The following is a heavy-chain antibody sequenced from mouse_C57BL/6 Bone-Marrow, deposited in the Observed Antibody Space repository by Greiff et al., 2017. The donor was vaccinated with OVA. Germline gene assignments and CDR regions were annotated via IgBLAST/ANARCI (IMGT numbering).Heavy chain of an antibody. V-gene: IGHV1-76*01. CDR3: ARPPVPPGGWYFDV. CDR1: GYTFTDYY. J-gene: IGHJ1*03. CDR2: IYPGSGNT. Sequence: QVQLQQSGAELVRPGASVKLSCKASGYTFTDYYINWVKQRPGQGLEWIARIYPGSGNTYYNEKFKGKATLTAEKSSSTAYMQLSSLTSEDSAVYFCARPPVPPGGWYFDVWGTGTTVTVSS.